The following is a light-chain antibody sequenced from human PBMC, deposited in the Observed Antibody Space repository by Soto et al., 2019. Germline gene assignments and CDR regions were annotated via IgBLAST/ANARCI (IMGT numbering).Light chain of an antibody. CDR3: SSYTSSSTRDV. CDR2: DVS. CDR1: SSDVGGYNY. J-gene: IGLJ1*01. V-gene: IGLV2-14*03. Sequence: QSALTQPASVSGSPGQSITISCTGTSSDVGGYNYVSWYQQHPGKAPKLMIYDVSNRPSGVSNRFSASKSGNTASLTISGLQAEDEDDYYCSSYTSSSTRDVFGTGTKLTVL.